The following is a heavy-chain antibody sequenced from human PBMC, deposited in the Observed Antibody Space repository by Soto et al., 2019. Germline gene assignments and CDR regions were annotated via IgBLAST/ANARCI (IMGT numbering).Heavy chain of an antibody. Sequence: PSETLSLTCTVSGGSISSYYWSWIRQPPGKGLEWIGYIYYSGSTNYNPSLKSRVTISVDTSKNQFSLKLSSVTAADTAVYYCARGGATAMDPYYYYYYGMDVWGQGTTVTVSS. CDR2: IYYSGST. CDR1: GGSISSYY. J-gene: IGHJ6*02. D-gene: IGHD5-18*01. V-gene: IGHV4-59*08. CDR3: ARGGATAMDPYYYYYYGMDV.